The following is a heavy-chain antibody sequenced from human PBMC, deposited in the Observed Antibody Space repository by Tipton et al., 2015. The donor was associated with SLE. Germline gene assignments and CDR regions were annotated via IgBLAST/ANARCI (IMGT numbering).Heavy chain of an antibody. D-gene: IGHD6-13*01. Sequence: TLSLTCSVSGGSISSVGYYWSWIRQHPGKGLEWLGFFYYGGSTYYNPSLMGRVTISVDTSKNQFSLKLTSVTAADTAVYYCAAGIQEGRYYYYMDIWGKGTTVTVSS. V-gene: IGHV4-31*03. CDR3: AAGIQEGRYYYYMDI. J-gene: IGHJ6*03. CDR1: GGSISSVGYY. CDR2: FYYGGST.